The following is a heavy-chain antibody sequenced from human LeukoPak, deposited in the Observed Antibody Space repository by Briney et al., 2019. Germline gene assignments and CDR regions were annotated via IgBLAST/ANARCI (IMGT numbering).Heavy chain of an antibody. CDR3: ARVTAAGCDY. D-gene: IGHD6-13*01. Sequence: GGSLRLSRAASGFTFSSYEMSWVRQAPGKGLEWVSYISSSGSTIYYADSLKGRFTISRDNAKNSLYLQVNSLRAEDTAVYYCARVTAAGCDYWGQGTLVTVSS. V-gene: IGHV3-48*03. J-gene: IGHJ4*02. CDR2: ISSSGSTI. CDR1: GFTFSSYE.